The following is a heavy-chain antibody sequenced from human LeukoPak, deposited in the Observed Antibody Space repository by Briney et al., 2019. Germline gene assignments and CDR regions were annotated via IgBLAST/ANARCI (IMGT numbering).Heavy chain of an antibody. CDR3: ARVGVVISTEYYFDY. Sequence: ASVKVSCKASGYTFTSYGISWVRQAPGQGLEWMGWISAYNGNTNYAQKLQGRVTMTTDKSTSTAYMELSSLRSEDTAVYYCARVGVVISTEYYFDYWGQGTLVTVSS. D-gene: IGHD3-3*01. V-gene: IGHV1-18*01. CDR2: ISAYNGNT. CDR1: GYTFTSYG. J-gene: IGHJ4*02.